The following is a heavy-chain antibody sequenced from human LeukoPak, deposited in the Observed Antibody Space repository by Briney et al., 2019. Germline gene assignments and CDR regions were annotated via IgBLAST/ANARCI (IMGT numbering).Heavy chain of an antibody. CDR1: GGSFSGYY. Sequence: SETLSLTCAVYGGSFSGYYWSWIRQPPGKGLEWTGTIYYTGRTYYNPSLESRLTISVDTSKNQFSLKLTSVTAADTAIYYCAQSLGSGNWIGNWFDPWGQGTLVTVSS. D-gene: IGHD1-1*01. J-gene: IGHJ5*02. CDR3: AQSLGSGNWIGNWFDP. CDR2: IYYTGRT. V-gene: IGHV4-34*01.